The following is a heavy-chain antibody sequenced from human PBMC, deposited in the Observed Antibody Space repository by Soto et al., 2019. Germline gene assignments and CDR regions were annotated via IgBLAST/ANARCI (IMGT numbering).Heavy chain of an antibody. V-gene: IGHV4-30-4*01. CDR3: ARGPSGDKVHY. D-gene: IGHD7-27*01. CDR1: GGSITSDYSC. J-gene: IGHJ4*02. Sequence: QVQLQESGPGLVKPSQTLSLTCTVSGGSITSDYSCWSWIRQPPGGGLEWIGHIFDSGTTYTNPSLRSQVAISLDPSKNHFSLTLSSVTAADTAVYYCARGPSGDKVHYWGQGALVTVSS. CDR2: IFDSGTT.